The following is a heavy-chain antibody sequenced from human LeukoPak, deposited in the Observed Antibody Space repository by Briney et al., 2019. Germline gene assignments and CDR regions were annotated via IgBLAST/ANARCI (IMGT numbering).Heavy chain of an antibody. CDR3: AKPDYYGSGGYYGNFDY. D-gene: IGHD3-10*01. CDR1: GFTFSSYA. J-gene: IGHJ4*02. CDR2: ISGSGGST. Sequence: GGSLRLSCAASGFTFSSYAMSWVRQAPGKGLEWVSAISGSGGSTYYADSVKGRFTISRDNSKNTLYLQMNSLRAEDTAVYYCAKPDYYGSGGYYGNFDYWGQGTLVTVSS. V-gene: IGHV3-23*01.